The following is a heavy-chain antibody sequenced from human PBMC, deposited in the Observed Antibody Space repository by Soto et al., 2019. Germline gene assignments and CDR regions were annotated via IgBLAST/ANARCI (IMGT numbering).Heavy chain of an antibody. CDR2: ISDPGTST. CDR3: AKSLVTPSDAFDL. Sequence: GGSLRLSCAASGFTLGNYAMNWVRQAPGKGLEWISSISDPGTSTYYANSVKGRFSMSRDNSKNTLFLQMNRLRADDTAVYFCAKSLVTPSDAFDLWGRGTLVTV. CDR1: GFTLGNYA. J-gene: IGHJ3*01. V-gene: IGHV3-23*01. D-gene: IGHD2-21*02.